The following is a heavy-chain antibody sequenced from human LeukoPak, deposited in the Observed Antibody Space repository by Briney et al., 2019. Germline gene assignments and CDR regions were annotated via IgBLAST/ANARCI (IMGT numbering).Heavy chain of an antibody. CDR2: IYKSGNT. V-gene: IGHV4-59*08. D-gene: IGHD2-21*02. CDR1: GGSISGNA. J-gene: IGHJ6*02. Sequence: SETLSLTCSVCGGSISGNAWRWIRQTPEKGLEGIGYIYKSGNTKYNPSLKARVTISPAPSKNPFSLNLRSVAAADTAVYYCARHLAYCGGDCYIPNYFYCMDVWGQGTSVTVSS. CDR3: ARHLAYCGGDCYIPNYFYCMDV.